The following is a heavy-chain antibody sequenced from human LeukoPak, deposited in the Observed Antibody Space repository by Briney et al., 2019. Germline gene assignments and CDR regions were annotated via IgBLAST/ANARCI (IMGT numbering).Heavy chain of an antibody. CDR2: INPNSGGT. V-gene: IGHV1-2*04. Sequence: ASVKVSCKASGYTFTGYYMHWVRQAPGQGLEWMGWINPNSGGTNYAQKFQGWVTMTRDTSISTAYMELSSLRSEDTAVYYCARGDVGSTSGIDYWGQGTLVTVSS. CDR1: GYTFTGYY. J-gene: IGHJ4*02. D-gene: IGHD2-2*01. CDR3: ARGDVGSTSGIDY.